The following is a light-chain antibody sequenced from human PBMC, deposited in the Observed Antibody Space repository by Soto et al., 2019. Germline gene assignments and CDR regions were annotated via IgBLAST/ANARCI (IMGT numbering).Light chain of an antibody. CDR1: QSVSNNY. V-gene: IGKV3-20*01. Sequence: EIVLTQSPGTLSFSPVEGSTVCWRASQSVSNNYLAWYQQKPGQAPRLLIYGGSSRATGIPDRFSGSGSGTDFTLTISRLEPEDFAVYYCQQYGSSPWTFGQGTKVDIK. CDR3: QQYGSSPWT. CDR2: GGS. J-gene: IGKJ1*01.